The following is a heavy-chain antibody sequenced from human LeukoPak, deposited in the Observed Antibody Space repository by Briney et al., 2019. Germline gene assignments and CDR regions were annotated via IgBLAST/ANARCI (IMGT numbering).Heavy chain of an antibody. D-gene: IGHD5-18*01. J-gene: IGHJ4*02. CDR2: ISWDGGST. Sequence: GGSLRLSCAASGFTFDDYAMHWVRQAPGKGLEWVSLISWDGGSTYYADSVKGRFTISRDNSKNSLYLQMNSLRAEDTALYYCALYSYCQRGELDYWGQGTLVTVSS. CDR1: GFTFDDYA. CDR3: ALYSYCQRGELDY. V-gene: IGHV3-43D*03.